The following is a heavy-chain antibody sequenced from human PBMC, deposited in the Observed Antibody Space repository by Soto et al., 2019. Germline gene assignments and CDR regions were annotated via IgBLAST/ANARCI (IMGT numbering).Heavy chain of an antibody. V-gene: IGHV1-69*13. J-gene: IGHJ4*02. Sequence: SSVKVSCKASGGTFSSYAISWVRQAPGQGLEWMGGIIPIFGTANYAQKFQGRVTITADESTSTAYMELSSLRSEDTAVYYCAKGLLSSIAARPGAHGSFDYWGQGTLVTVSS. CDR2: IIPIFGTA. D-gene: IGHD6-6*01. CDR1: GGTFSSYA. CDR3: AKGLLSSIAARPGAHGSFDY.